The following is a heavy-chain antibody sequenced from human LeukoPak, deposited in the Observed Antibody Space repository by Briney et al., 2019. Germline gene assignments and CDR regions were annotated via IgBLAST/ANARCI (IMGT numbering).Heavy chain of an antibody. CDR3: ARGCAMDV. CDR2: MNLDSGNT. Sequence: GASVKVSCKASGYTFTSYDINWVRQATGQGLEWMGWMNLDSGNTGYAQKFRGRVTMTRNTSITTAYMEMSGLRSDDTAVYYCARGCAMDVWGQGTTVTVSS. CDR1: GYTFTSYD. V-gene: IGHV1-8*01. J-gene: IGHJ6*02.